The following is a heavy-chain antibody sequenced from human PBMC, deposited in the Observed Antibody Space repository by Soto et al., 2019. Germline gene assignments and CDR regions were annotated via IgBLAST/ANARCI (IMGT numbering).Heavy chain of an antibody. J-gene: IGHJ3*01. D-gene: IGHD2-21*02. CDR2: IHSDGSRT. V-gene: IGHV3-74*01. CDR1: GFTFSYYW. CDR3: VRGDRGGFDL. Sequence: PGWSLRLSCAASGFTFSYYWMHWIRLAPGQGLVWVSHIHSDGSRTTYADSVKGRFIISRDNAKNTVSLQMNSLRVEDTAVYFCVRGDRGGFDLWGQGTMVTVSS.